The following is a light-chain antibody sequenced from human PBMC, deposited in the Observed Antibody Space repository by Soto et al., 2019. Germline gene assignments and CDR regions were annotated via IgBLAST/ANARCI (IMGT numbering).Light chain of an antibody. Sequence: EIVLTQSPGTLSLSPGERATLFCRASQSVRNSYLAWYQQKPGQAPRLLIYTASSRATGIPDRFSGRESGTDFTLIISRLEPEDVAMYYCQQYGTSPLTFGGGTKVEIK. V-gene: IGKV3-20*01. J-gene: IGKJ4*01. CDR3: QQYGTSPLT. CDR1: QSVRNSY. CDR2: TAS.